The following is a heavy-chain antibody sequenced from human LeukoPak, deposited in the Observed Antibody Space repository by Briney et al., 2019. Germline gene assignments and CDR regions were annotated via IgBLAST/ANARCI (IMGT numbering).Heavy chain of an antibody. CDR2: IWYDGSNK. V-gene: IGHV3-33*01. CDR1: GFTFSSYG. D-gene: IGHD2-2*01. J-gene: IGHJ4*02. Sequence: GRSLRLSCAASGFTFSSYGMHWVRQAPGKGLEWVALIWYDGSNKYYADSVKGRFTISRDNAKNSLYLQMDSLRAEDTALYYCARAPITSPFYFDYWGQGTLVTVSS. CDR3: ARAPITSPFYFDY.